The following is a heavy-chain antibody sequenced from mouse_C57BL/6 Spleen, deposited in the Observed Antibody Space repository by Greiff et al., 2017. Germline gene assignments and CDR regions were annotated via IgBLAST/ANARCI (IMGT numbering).Heavy chain of an antibody. Sequence: VQLQQSGTELVKPGASVKLSCKASGYTFTSYWMHWVKQRPGQGLEWIGNINPSNGGTNYNEKFKSKATLTVDKSSSTAYMQLSSLTSEDSAVYYCARWESNYIWYFDVWGTGTTVTVSS. CDR1: GYTFTSYW. CDR2: INPSNGGT. D-gene: IGHD2-5*01. J-gene: IGHJ1*03. V-gene: IGHV1-53*01. CDR3: ARWESNYIWYFDV.